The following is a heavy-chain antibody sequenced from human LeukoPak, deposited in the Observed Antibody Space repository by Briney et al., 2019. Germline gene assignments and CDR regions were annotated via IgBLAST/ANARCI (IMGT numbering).Heavy chain of an antibody. CDR1: GGSISSSSYY. Sequence: SETLSLTCTVSGGSISSSSYYWGWIRQPPGKGLEWIGSIYYSGSTYYNPSLKSRVTISVDTSKNQFSLKLSSVTAADTAVYYCARRRVAALGGWFDPWGQGTLVTVSS. CDR2: IYYSGST. V-gene: IGHV4-39*01. CDR3: ARRRVAALGGWFDP. J-gene: IGHJ5*02. D-gene: IGHD6-13*01.